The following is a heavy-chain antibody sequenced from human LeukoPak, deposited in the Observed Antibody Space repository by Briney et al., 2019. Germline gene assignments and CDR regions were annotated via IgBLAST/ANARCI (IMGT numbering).Heavy chain of an antibody. CDR2: IYHSGST. J-gene: IGHJ4*02. D-gene: IGHD3-22*01. CDR1: GGSISSGGYS. Sequence: SQTLSLTCAVSGGSISSGGYSWSWIRQPPGKGLEWIGSIYHSGSTYYNPSLKSRVTISVDTSKNQFSLKLSSVTAADTAVYYCARETTRNYYDSSGYFDYWGQGTLVTVSS. CDR3: ARETTRNYYDSSGYFDY. V-gene: IGHV4-30-2*03.